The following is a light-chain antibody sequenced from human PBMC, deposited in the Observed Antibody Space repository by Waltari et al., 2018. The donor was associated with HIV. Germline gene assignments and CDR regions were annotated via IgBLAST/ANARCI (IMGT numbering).Light chain of an antibody. V-gene: IGKV1-5*03. Sequence: DIRLTQSPSTLSASAGDRVAITCRAGQNVGAFFAWYQQKPGKPPKLLIFQASILEGGVPPRFSGSVSGSDFTLTINGLQSDDFATYYCHQYASFSGTFGQGTKVELK. CDR3: HQYASFSGT. CDR2: QAS. CDR1: QNVGAF. J-gene: IGKJ1*01.